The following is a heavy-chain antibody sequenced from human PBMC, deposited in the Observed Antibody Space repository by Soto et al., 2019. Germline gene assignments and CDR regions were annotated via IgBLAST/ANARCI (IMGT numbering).Heavy chain of an antibody. CDR1: GFTFSSYA. J-gene: IGHJ6*02. CDR3: ARDLYSSFNYYYYGMDV. Sequence: QPGGSLRLSCAASGFTFSSYAMHWVRQAPGKGLEWVAVISYDGSNKYYADSVKGRFTISRDNSKNTLYLQMNSLGAEDTAVYYCARDLYSSFNYYYYGMDVWGQGTTVTVSS. D-gene: IGHD6-6*01. CDR2: ISYDGSNK. V-gene: IGHV3-30-3*01.